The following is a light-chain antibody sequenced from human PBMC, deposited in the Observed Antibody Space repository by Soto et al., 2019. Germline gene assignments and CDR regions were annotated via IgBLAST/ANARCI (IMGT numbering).Light chain of an antibody. V-gene: IGLV2-14*01. Sequence: QSALTQPASVSGSPGKSITISCAGSGTDVGGYDYVSWYQQYPGKAPKLLIHDVTNRPSGVSHRFSGSKSGSTASLTISGLQAEDEADYYCSSHTSSNSLVFGGGTKLTVL. CDR2: DVT. J-gene: IGLJ2*01. CDR1: GTDVGGYDY. CDR3: SSHTSSNSLV.